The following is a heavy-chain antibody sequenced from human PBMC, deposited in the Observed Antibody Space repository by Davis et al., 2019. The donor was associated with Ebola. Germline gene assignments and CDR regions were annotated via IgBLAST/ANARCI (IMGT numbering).Heavy chain of an antibody. V-gene: IGHV4-39*06. CDR3: ASGLTYYYDSSGYY. J-gene: IGHJ4*02. Sequence: MPSNPLSPTCTLSGASTISSSYYWSWIRQPPGKGLEWIGEINHSGSTNYNPSLKSRVTISVDTSKNQFTLRLTSVTAADTAVYYCASGLTYYYDSSGYYWGQGTLVTVSS. D-gene: IGHD3-22*01. CDR1: GASTISSSYY. CDR2: INHSGST.